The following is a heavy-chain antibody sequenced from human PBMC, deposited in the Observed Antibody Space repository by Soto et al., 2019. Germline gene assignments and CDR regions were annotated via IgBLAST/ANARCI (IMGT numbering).Heavy chain of an antibody. CDR2: IIPIFGTA. V-gene: IGHV1-69*01. CDR1: GGTFSSYA. J-gene: IGHJ3*02. D-gene: IGHD6-6*01. CDR3: ARDLEYSSSTGAFDI. Sequence: QVQLVQSGAEVKTPGSSVNVSCKASGGTFSSYAISWVRQAPGQGLEWMGGIIPIFGTANYAQKFQGRVPITADESTSTAYMELSSLRSEDTDVYYCARDLEYSSSTGAFDIWGQGTMVTVSS.